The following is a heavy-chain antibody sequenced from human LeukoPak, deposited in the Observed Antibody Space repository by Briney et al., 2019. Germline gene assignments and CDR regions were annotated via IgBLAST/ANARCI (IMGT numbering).Heavy chain of an antibody. V-gene: IGHV3-7*01. CDR2: IKQDGSEK. D-gene: IGHD2-2*02. CDR3: ATVPGYCDSTTCYSRMDV. J-gene: IGHJ6*02. CDR1: GFTFSRFG. Sequence: PGGFLRLSCVTSGFTFSRFGMTWVRQPPGKGLEWVANIKQDGSEKYYVDSVKGRFTISRDNAQNSLYLQMNSLRAEDTAVYYCATVPGYCDSTTCYSRMDVWGQGTTVTVSS.